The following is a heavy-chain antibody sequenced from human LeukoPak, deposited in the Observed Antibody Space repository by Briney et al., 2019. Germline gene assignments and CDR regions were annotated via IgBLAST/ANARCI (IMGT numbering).Heavy chain of an antibody. D-gene: IGHD3-10*01. CDR1: GYSISSGYY. V-gene: IGHV4-38-2*02. CDR2: IYHSGST. Sequence: RPSETLSLTCTVSGYSISSGYYWGWIRQPPGKGLEWIGSIYHSGSTYYNPSLKSRVTISVDKSRNHFSLMLTSVTAADTALYYCARGMWFDTLFSAFDVWGQGTMVSVSS. J-gene: IGHJ3*01. CDR3: ARGMWFDTLFSAFDV.